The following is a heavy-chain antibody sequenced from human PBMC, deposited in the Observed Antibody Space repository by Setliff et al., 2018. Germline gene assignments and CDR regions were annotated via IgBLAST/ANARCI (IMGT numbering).Heavy chain of an antibody. CDR3: ARARYCSSTSCYYYYYMDV. D-gene: IGHD2-2*01. J-gene: IGHJ6*03. V-gene: IGHV3-23*01. CDR1: GFTFSSYA. CDR2: ISGSGGST. Sequence: PGGSLRLSCAASGFTFSSYAMSWVRQAPGKGLEWVSAISGSGGSTYYADSVMGRFTISRDNAKNTLYLQMNSLRAEDTAVYYCARARYCSSTSCYYYYYMDVWGKGTTVTVSS.